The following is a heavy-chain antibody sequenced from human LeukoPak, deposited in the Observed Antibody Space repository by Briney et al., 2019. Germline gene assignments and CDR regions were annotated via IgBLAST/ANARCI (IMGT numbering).Heavy chain of an antibody. Sequence: SETLSLTCTVSGGSISSGDYYWSWIRQPPGKGLEWIGYIYYSGSTYYNPSLKSRVTISVDTSKNQFSLKLSSVTAADTAVYYCARGFCSGTGCYSFDCWGQGTLVTVSS. J-gene: IGHJ4*02. V-gene: IGHV4-30-4*08. CDR1: GGSISSGDYY. CDR3: ARGFCSGTGCYSFDC. CDR2: IYYSGST. D-gene: IGHD2-2*02.